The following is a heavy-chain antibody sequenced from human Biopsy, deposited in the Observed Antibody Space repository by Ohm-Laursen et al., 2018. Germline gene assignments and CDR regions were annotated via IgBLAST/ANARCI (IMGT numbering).Heavy chain of an antibody. CDR3: AAFPFSGGPAFDI. V-gene: IGHV4-59*02. D-gene: IGHD2/OR15-2a*01. CDR2: TYYRGTS. CDR1: GGFVGDYF. Sequence: TLSLTCSVSGGFVGDYFLSWIRLVPGKRPEWIGYTYYRGTSENNPSLRSRVTTSVDISRNQFFLNMKSVTGADTAVYYCAAFPFSGGPAFDIWGQGTTVSVSS. J-gene: IGHJ3*02.